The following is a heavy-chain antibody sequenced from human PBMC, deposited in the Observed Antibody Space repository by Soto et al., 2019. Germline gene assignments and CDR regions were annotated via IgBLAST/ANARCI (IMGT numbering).Heavy chain of an antibody. CDR3: ARSTTVTTFDY. D-gene: IGHD4-17*01. Sequence: ASVKVSCKASGYTFTSYYMHWVRQAPGQGLEWMGIINPSGGSTSYAQKSQGRVTMTRDTSTSTVYMELSSLRSEDTAVYYCARSTTVTTFDYWGQGTLVTVSS. CDR2: INPSGGST. J-gene: IGHJ4*02. V-gene: IGHV1-46*01. CDR1: GYTFTSYY.